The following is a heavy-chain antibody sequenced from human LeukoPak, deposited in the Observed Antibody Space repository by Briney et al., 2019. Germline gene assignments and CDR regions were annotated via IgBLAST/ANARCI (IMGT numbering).Heavy chain of an antibody. CDR1: GFTFSDYY. V-gene: IGHV3-11*04. D-gene: IGHD6-19*01. CDR3: ARAMAGKRNDAFDI. J-gene: IGHJ3*02. CDR2: ISSSGSTI. Sequence: PGGSLRLSCAASGFTFSDYYMSWIRQAPGKGLEWVSYISSSGSTIYYADSVKGRFTISRDNAKNTLYLQMNSLRAEDTAVYYCARAMAGKRNDAFDIWGQGTMVTVSS.